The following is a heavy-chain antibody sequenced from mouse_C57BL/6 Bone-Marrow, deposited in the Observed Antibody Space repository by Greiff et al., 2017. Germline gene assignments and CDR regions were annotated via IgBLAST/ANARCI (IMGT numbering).Heavy chain of an antibody. CDR2: IDPENGDT. J-gene: IGHJ3*01. CDR1: GFNIKDDY. V-gene: IGHV14-4*01. Sequence: VQLKQSGAELVRPGASVTLSCTASGFNIKDDYLHWVKQRPEQGLEWIGWIDPENGDTEYASKFQGKATITVDTSSNTAYMQLSSLTSEDTAVYYCARVANWGQGTLVIVSA. CDR3: ARVAN.